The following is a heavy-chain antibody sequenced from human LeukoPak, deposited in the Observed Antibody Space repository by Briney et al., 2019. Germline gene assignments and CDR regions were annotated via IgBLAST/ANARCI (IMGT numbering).Heavy chain of an antibody. CDR2: IPYDGSNK. V-gene: IGHV3-30*18. Sequence: GRSLRLSCAASGFTFSSYGLHWVRQASGKGLEWVTFIPYDGSNKYYADSVKGRFTISRDNSENTLYLQMNSLRAEDTAVYHCAKGYGSGSYSVDYWGQGTLVTVSS. D-gene: IGHD3-10*01. CDR3: AKGYGSGSYSVDY. J-gene: IGHJ4*02. CDR1: GFTFSSYG.